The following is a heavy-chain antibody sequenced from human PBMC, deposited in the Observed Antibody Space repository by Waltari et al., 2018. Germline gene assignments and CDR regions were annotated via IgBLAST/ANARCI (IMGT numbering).Heavy chain of an antibody. Sequence: EVQLVQSGAEVKKPGESLRISCQASVYSFTSYSISWVRQMPGKGLEWVGRIDPSDSSTKYAPSFQGHVTISTDKSIRTAYLHWSSVSASDTAVYYCATGIAVGSFDYWGQGTLVTVSS. CDR2: IDPSDSST. CDR1: VYSFTSYS. J-gene: IGHJ4*02. D-gene: IGHD6-19*01. CDR3: ATGIAVGSFDY. V-gene: IGHV5-10-1*03.